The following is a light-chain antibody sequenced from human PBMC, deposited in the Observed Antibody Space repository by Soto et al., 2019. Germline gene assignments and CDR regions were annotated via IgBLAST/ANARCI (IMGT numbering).Light chain of an antibody. Sequence: EILMTQSPATLSVSPGETATLSCRASQSLSSSLAWYQSKPGQAPRLHIYGASTRATGVPVRFSGSGSGTEFTLTISSLQSEDFAVYYCQQYNNWLRTFGQGTKLEIK. CDR2: GAS. CDR3: QQYNNWLRT. CDR1: QSLSSS. J-gene: IGKJ1*01. V-gene: IGKV3-15*01.